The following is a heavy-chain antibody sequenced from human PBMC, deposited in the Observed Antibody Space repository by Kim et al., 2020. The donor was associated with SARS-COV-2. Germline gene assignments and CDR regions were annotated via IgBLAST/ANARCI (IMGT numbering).Heavy chain of an antibody. CDR3: ARLSGGSGSYLGYYFDY. J-gene: IGHJ4*02. V-gene: IGHV4-39*01. CDR2: IYYSGST. Sequence: SETLSLTCTVSGGSISSSSYYWGWIRQPPGKGLEWIGSIYYSGSTYYNPSLKSRVTISVDTSKNQFSLKLSSVTAADTAVYYCARLSGGSGSYLGYYFDYWGQGTLVTVSS. D-gene: IGHD3-10*01. CDR1: GGSISSSSYY.